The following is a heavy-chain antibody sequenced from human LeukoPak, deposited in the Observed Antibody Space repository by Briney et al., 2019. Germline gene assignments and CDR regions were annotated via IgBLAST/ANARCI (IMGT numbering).Heavy chain of an antibody. D-gene: IGHD2-21*01. CDR2: VNYGSSIR. CDR3: ARDKTTAPIHWFDP. J-gene: IGHJ5*02. V-gene: IGHV3-43*02. CDR1: GFTLQDYV. Sequence: PGGSLRLSCAASGFTLQDYVMHWVRQVPGRGLEWVALVNYGSSIRYYADSVKGRFTISRDNNKNSLYLEMNNLRTEDTAFYYRARDKTTAPIHWFDPWGQGTLVTVSS.